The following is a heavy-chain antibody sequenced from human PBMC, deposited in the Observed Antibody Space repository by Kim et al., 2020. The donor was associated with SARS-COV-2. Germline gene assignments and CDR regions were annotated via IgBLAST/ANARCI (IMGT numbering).Heavy chain of an antibody. J-gene: IGHJ5*02. CDR1: GGTFGNYA. V-gene: IGHV1-69*06. Sequence: SVKVSCKASGGTFGNYAISWVRQVPGQGLEWIGGLIPAFLTPNYAQKFQGRVTITVDNSATTGYMELSRLRSEDTAIYFCARDLTTGTSLNWFDPWGQGTLVTVSS. D-gene: IGHD1-1*01. CDR2: LIPAFLTP. CDR3: ARDLTTGTSLNWFDP.